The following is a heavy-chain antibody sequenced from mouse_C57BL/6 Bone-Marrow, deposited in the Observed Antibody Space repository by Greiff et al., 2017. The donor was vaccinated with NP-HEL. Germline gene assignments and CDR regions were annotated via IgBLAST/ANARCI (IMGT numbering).Heavy chain of an antibody. CDR1: GYTFTNYW. CDR2: IYPGGGYT. Sequence: LVESGAELVRPGTSVKMSCKASGYTFTNYWIGWAKQRPGHGLEWIGDIYPGGGYTNYNEKFKGKATLTADKSSSTAYMQFSSLTSEDSAIYYCARTGVATDYAMDYWGQGTSVTVSS. J-gene: IGHJ4*01. D-gene: IGHD1-1*01. CDR3: ARTGVATDYAMDY. V-gene: IGHV1-63*01.